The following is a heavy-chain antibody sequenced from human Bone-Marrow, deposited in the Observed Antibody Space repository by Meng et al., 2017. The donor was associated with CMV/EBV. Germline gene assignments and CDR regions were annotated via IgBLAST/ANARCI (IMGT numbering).Heavy chain of an antibody. D-gene: IGHD6-19*01. V-gene: IGHV1-2*02. CDR2: INPNSGGT. CDR3: AKDSSGWYGDFDY. Sequence: ASVKVSCKASGYTFTGYYMHWVRQAPGQGLEWMGWINPNSGGTNYAQKFQGRVTITRNTSISTAYMELSSLRSEDTALYYCAKDSSGWYGDFDYWGQGTLVTVSS. J-gene: IGHJ4*02. CDR1: GYTFTGYY.